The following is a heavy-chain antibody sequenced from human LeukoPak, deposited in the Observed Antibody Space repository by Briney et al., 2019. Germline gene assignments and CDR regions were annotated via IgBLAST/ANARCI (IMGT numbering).Heavy chain of an antibody. CDR3: AKDLISYYYDSSGSSGTPGY. V-gene: IGHV3-11*01. J-gene: IGHJ4*02. CDR2: ISSSGSTI. Sequence: PGGSLRLSCAASGFTFSDYYMSWIRQAPGKGLEWVSYISSSGSTIYYADSVKGRFTISRDNSKNTLYLQMNSLRAEDTAVYYCAKDLISYYYDSSGSSGTPGYWGQGTLVTVSS. D-gene: IGHD3-22*01. CDR1: GFTFSDYY.